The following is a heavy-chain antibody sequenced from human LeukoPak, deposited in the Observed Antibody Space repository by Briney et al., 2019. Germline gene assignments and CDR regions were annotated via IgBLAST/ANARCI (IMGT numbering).Heavy chain of an antibody. Sequence: GGSLRLSCAASGFTFSSYGMSWVRQAPGKGLEWVANIRQDGSEKYYVDSVKGRFTISRDNAKNSLYLQMNSLRAEDTAVYYCARDLPYDSSTVYYGMDVWGQGTTVTVSS. CDR1: GFTFSSYG. V-gene: IGHV3-7*01. CDR2: IRQDGSEK. D-gene: IGHD3-22*01. CDR3: ARDLPYDSSTVYYGMDV. J-gene: IGHJ6*02.